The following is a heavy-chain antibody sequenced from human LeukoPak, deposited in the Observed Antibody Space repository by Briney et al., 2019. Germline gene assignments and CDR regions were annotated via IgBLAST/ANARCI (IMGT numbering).Heavy chain of an antibody. Sequence: GGSLRLSCAASGFTFSSYAMHWVRQAPGKGLEWVAVISYDRSNKYYADSVKGRFTISRDNSKNTLYLQMNSLRAEDTAVYYCARDVFWSGYYYYGMDVWGQGTTVTVSS. CDR1: GFTFSSYA. CDR3: ARDVFWSGYYYYGMDV. V-gene: IGHV3-30-3*01. J-gene: IGHJ6*02. CDR2: ISYDRSNK. D-gene: IGHD3-3*01.